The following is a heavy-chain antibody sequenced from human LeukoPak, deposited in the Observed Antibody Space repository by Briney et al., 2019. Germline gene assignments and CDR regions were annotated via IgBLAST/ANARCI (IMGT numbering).Heavy chain of an antibody. CDR1: GFTFSSYA. J-gene: IGHJ4*02. D-gene: IGHD1-7*01. Sequence: GGSLRLSCAASGFTFSSYAMSWVRQAPGKGLEWVSGISGSGGSTYYADSVKGRFTISRDNAKNSLYLQMNSLRDEDTAVYYCARDYNWNYEFDYWGQGTLVTVSS. V-gene: IGHV3-23*01. CDR3: ARDYNWNYEFDY. CDR2: ISGSGGST.